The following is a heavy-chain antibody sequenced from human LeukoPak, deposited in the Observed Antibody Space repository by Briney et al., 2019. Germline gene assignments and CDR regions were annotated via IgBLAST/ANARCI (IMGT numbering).Heavy chain of an antibody. V-gene: IGHV4-4*02. D-gene: IGHD4-23*01. Sequence: SGTLSLTCAVSGGSISSGLCWTWVRQPPGKGLEWIGEIYPSGTTNYNPSLKSRVAISVDKSENQFSLKLYSVTAADTAVYYCTRNAGNSDFDYWGQGTLVTVSS. CDR3: TRNAGNSDFDY. CDR1: GGSISSGLC. CDR2: IYPSGTT. J-gene: IGHJ4*02.